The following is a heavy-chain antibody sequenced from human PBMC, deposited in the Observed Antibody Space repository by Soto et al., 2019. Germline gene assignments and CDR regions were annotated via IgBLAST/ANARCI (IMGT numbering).Heavy chain of an antibody. J-gene: IGHJ4*02. D-gene: IGHD5-12*01. CDR1: GFTFSSYG. CDR3: AKSIVDIVATMSHYFDY. Sequence: QVQLVESGGGVVQPGRSLRLSCAASGFTFSSYGMHWVRQAPGKGLEWVAVISYDGGNKYYADSVKGRFTISRDNSKNTLYLQMNSLRAEDTAVYYCAKSIVDIVATMSHYFDYWGQGTLVTVSS. V-gene: IGHV3-30*18. CDR2: ISYDGGNK.